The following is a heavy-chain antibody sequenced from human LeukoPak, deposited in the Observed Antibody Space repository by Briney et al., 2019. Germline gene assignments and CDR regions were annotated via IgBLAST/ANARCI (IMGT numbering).Heavy chain of an antibody. J-gene: IGHJ3*02. CDR3: ARGNLVAFDI. Sequence: SETLSLTCTVSDYSISSGYYWGWIRQPPGKGLEWTGSIFQSGHTYYSPSLKSRVTISVDTSNNRFSLSLSAVTAADTAVYYCARGNLVAFDIWGQGTMVTVSS. CDR1: DYSISSGYY. D-gene: IGHD1-7*01. V-gene: IGHV4-38-2*02. CDR2: IFQSGHT.